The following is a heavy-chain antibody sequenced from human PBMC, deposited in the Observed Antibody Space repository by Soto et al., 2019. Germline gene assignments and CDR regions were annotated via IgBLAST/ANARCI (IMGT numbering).Heavy chain of an antibody. V-gene: IGHV5-51*01. J-gene: IGHJ5*02. D-gene: IGHD2-15*01. CDR3: ARQRYCSGGSCSNWFDP. Sequence: GESLKISCKGSGYSFTSYWIGWVRQMPGKGLEWMGIIYPGDSDTRYSPSFQGQVTISADKSISTAYLQWSSLKASDTAMYYCARQRYCSGGSCSNWFDPWGQGTLVTVSS. CDR2: IYPGDSDT. CDR1: GYSFTSYW.